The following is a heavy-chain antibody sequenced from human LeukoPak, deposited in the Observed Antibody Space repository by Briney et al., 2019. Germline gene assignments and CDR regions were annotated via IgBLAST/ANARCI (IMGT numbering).Heavy chain of an antibody. D-gene: IGHD3-16*01. V-gene: IGHV3-7*01. CDR2: IKEDGSEK. J-gene: IGHJ4*02. CDR1: GFTFSRYW. CDR3: ARILGEFSLPDY. Sequence: GGPLRLSGAASGFTFSRYWMNWVRQAPGKGLQWVANIKEDGSEKYYVDSVKGRFTISRDNAKNSLYLQMNSLRAEDTGVYFCARILGEFSLPDYWGQGTLVTLSS.